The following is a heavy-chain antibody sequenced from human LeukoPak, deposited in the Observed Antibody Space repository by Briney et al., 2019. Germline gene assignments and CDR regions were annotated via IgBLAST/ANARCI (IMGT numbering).Heavy chain of an antibody. CDR2: IIFIFGTT. V-gene: IGHV1-69*05. Sequence: SVKVSCKASGGTLSSYGISWVRQAPGQGLEWMGGIIFIFGTTHYAQKFQGRVTITRDESTSTAYMELSSLRSDDTAVYYCARDQGVEGSSRIYYYYYYMDVWGKGTTVTVSS. CDR1: GGTLSSYG. CDR3: ARDQGVEGSSRIYYYYYYMDV. J-gene: IGHJ6*03. D-gene: IGHD6-6*01.